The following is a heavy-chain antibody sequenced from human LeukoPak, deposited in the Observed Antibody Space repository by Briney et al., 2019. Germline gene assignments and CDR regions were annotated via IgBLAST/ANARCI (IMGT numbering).Heavy chain of an antibody. CDR2: ISSSSSTI. Sequence: GGSLRLSCAASGFTFSSYSMNWVRQAPGKGLEWVSYISSSSSTIYYVDSVKGRFAISRDNAKNSLYLQTNSLRDEGTAVYYCARVAAGYSVNYFDYWGQGTLVTVSS. D-gene: IGHD4-23*01. CDR1: GFTFSSYS. V-gene: IGHV3-48*02. CDR3: ARVAAGYSVNYFDY. J-gene: IGHJ4*02.